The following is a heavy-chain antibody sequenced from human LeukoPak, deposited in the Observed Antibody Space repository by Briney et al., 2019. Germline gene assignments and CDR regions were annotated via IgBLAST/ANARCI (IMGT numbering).Heavy chain of an antibody. V-gene: IGHV3-21*01. Sequence: TGGSLRLSCAASGFTFSSYSMNWVRQAPGKGLEWVSSISSSSSYIYYADSVKGRFTISRDNAKNTLYLQMNSLRAEDTAVYYCARDTLTVPSDYWGQGTLVTVSS. D-gene: IGHD4-11*01. CDR1: GFTFSSYS. CDR3: ARDTLTVPSDY. J-gene: IGHJ4*02. CDR2: ISSSSSYI.